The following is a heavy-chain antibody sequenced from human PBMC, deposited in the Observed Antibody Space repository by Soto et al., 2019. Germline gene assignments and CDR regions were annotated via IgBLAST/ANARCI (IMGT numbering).Heavy chain of an antibody. CDR3: ARDDRNDYIGNFGY. CDR2: VADSGKS. CDR1: GGSPSYYY. Sequence: SETLSLTCTISGGSPSYYYWSWVRQPPGKGLEWIGNVADSGKSSYSPSLRSRLTISVDTSNTRLSLTLSSVTAAHTAVYYCARDDRNDYIGNFGYCGQGTLVTVSS. J-gene: IGHJ4*01. D-gene: IGHD4-4*01. V-gene: IGHV4-59*12.